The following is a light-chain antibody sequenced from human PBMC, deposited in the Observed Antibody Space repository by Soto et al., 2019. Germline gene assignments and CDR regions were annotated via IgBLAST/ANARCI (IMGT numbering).Light chain of an antibody. CDR3: QQYNNWPRT. CDR2: GAS. V-gene: IGKV3-15*01. Sequence: EIELTQSPGTLSLSPGERATLSFRASQSVSNNYLAWYQQKPGQAPRLLIYGASTRATGIPARFSGSGSGTEFTLTISSLQSEDFAVYYCQQYNNWPRTFGQGTKVDI. CDR1: QSVSNN. J-gene: IGKJ1*01.